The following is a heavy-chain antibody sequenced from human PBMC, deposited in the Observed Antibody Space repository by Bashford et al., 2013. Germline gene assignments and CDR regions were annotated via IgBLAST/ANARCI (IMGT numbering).Heavy chain of an antibody. CDR2: ITPLFDKA. V-gene: IGHV1-69*13. D-gene: IGHD2-15*01. Sequence: SVKVSCKASGGTLSSNLISWVRQAPGQGLEWMGGITPLFDKANYAQKFQGRVMISADESTATVYMEMTSLKSEDTAVYFCARDNGDCSGGSCNGYYGMDVWGQGDYGSPSP. CDR3: ARDNGDCSGGSCNGYYGMDV. J-gene: IGHJ6*02. CDR1: GGTLSSNL.